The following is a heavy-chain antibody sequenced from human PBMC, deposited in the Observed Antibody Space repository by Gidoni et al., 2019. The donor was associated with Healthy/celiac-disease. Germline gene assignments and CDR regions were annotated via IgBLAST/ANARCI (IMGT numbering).Heavy chain of an antibody. D-gene: IGHD2-2*01. Sequence: EVQLVDTGGCLVQPWVYLTLSCAASGFTFLRSAMHWVRQASGKGLGWVGRIRSKANSYATAYAASVKGRFTISSDDSKNTAYLQMNSLKTEDTAVYSCNRTIGYCSSSSCYPNDSWGQGTLVTVSS. CDR2: IRSKANSYAT. J-gene: IGHJ5*01. CDR3: NRTIGYCSSSSCYPNDS. CDR1: GFTFLRSA. V-gene: IGHV3-73*02.